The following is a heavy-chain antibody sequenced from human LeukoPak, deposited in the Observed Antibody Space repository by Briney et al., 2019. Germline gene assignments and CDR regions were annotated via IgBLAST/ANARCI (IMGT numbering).Heavy chain of an antibody. CDR2: INPNSGGT. J-gene: IGHJ4*02. V-gene: IGHV1-2*02. CDR3: ARSRGYSYGYGELIDY. CDR1: GYTFTGYY. D-gene: IGHD5-18*01. Sequence: ASVKVSCKASGYTFTGYYMHWVRQAPGQGLEWMGWINPNSGGTNYAQKFQGRVTMTRDTSISTAYMELSRLRSDDMAVYYCARSRGYSYGYGELIDYWGQGTLVTVSS.